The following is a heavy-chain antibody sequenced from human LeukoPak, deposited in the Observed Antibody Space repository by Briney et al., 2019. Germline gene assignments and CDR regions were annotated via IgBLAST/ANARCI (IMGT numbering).Heavy chain of an antibody. V-gene: IGHV1-2*02. Sequence: ASVKVSCKASGYTFSDYYMHWVRQAPGQGLEWMGWIHPNSGGTNSAQNFQGRVTMTRDTSISTAYMELSRLKSDDTAVYYCARQFGSGWYFDYWGQGTLVTVSS. CDR2: IHPNSGGT. CDR1: GYTFSDYY. J-gene: IGHJ4*02. D-gene: IGHD6-19*01. CDR3: ARQFGSGWYFDY.